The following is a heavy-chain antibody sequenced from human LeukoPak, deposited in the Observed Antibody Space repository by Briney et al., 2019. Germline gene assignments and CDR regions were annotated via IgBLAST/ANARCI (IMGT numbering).Heavy chain of an antibody. CDR2: IYYSGST. CDR3: ARASGGCSSTSCYARFFDHRNWFDP. V-gene: IGHV4-59*01. Sequence: SETLSLTCTVSGGSISSYYWSWIRQPPGKGLEWIGYIYYSGSTNYNPSLKSRVTISVDTSKNQFSLKLSSVTAADTAVYYCARASGGCSSTSCYARFFDHRNWFDPWGQGTLVTVSS. CDR1: GGSISSYY. D-gene: IGHD2-2*01. J-gene: IGHJ5*02.